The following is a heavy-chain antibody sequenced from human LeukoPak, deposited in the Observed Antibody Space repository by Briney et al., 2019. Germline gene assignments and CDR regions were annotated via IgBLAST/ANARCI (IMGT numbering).Heavy chain of an antibody. J-gene: IGHJ4*02. CDR1: GGSISSSSYY. D-gene: IGHD3-16*02. Sequence: SETLSLTCTVSGGSISSSSYYWGWIRQPPGKGLEWIGSIYYSGSTYYNPSLKSRVTISVDTSKNQFSLKLSSVTAADTAVYYCYVWGSYRPQGSDYWGQGTLVTVSS. V-gene: IGHV4-39*01. CDR3: YVWGSYRPQGSDY. CDR2: IYYSGST.